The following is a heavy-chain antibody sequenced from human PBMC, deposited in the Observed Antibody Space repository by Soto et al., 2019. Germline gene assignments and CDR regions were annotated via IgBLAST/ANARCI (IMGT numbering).Heavy chain of an antibody. D-gene: IGHD2-15*01. J-gene: IGHJ3*02. Sequence: GGSLRLSCAASGFTFSSYWMSWVRQAPGKGLEWVANIKQDGSEKYYVDSVKGRFTISRDNAKNSLYLQMNSLRAEDTAVYYCARSHGGDCSGGSCYSEGAFDIWGQGTMVTVSS. CDR3: ARSHGGDCSGGSCYSEGAFDI. V-gene: IGHV3-7*01. CDR1: GFTFSSYW. CDR2: IKQDGSEK.